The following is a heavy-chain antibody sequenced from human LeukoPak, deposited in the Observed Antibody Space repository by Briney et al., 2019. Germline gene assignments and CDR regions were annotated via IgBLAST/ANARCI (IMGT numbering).Heavy chain of an antibody. CDR2: IYTSGST. CDR1: GGSISSYY. J-gene: IGHJ4*02. V-gene: IGHV4-4*07. Sequence: SETLSLTCTVSGGSISSYYWGWIRQPAGKGLEWIGRIYTSGSTNYNPSLKSRVTMSVDTSKNQFSLKLSSVTAADTAVYYCARRTRIRSYYYDSSGYYSFDYWGQGTLVTVPS. CDR3: ARRTRIRSYYYDSSGYYSFDY. D-gene: IGHD3-22*01.